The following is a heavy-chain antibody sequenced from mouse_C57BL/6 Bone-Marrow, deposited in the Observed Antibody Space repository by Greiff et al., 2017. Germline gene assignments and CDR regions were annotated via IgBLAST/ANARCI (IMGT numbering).Heavy chain of an antibody. V-gene: IGHV1-55*01. D-gene: IGHD2-5*01. Sequence: QVHVKQPGAELVKPGASVKMSCKASGYTFTSYWITWVKQRPGQGLEWIGAIYPGSGSTNYNEKFKSKATLTVDTSSSTAYMQLSSLTSEYSAVYYCARPCYSSSWYFDVWGTGTTVIVSS. J-gene: IGHJ1*03. CDR2: IYPGSGST. CDR3: ARPCYSSSWYFDV. CDR1: GYTFTSYW.